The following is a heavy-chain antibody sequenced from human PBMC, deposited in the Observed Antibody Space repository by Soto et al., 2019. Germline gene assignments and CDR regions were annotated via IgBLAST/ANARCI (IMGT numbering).Heavy chain of an antibody. V-gene: IGHV1-69*13. Sequence: ASVKVSCKASGGTFSSYDISWVRQSPGQGLEWMGGIIPIFGTANYAQKFQGRVTIAADESTSTAYMELSSLRSEDTAVYYCARPYYYDSSGPPFDYWGQGTLVTVSS. CDR3: ARPYYYDSSGPPFDY. CDR2: IIPIFGTA. J-gene: IGHJ4*02. D-gene: IGHD3-22*01. CDR1: GGTFSSYD.